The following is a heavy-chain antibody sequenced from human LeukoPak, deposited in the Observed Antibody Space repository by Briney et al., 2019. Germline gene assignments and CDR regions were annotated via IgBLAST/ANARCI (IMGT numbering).Heavy chain of an antibody. CDR1: GFTFSSYA. D-gene: IGHD3-10*01. J-gene: IGHJ5*02. CDR3: AKYYYGSGSYPNWFDP. Sequence: GGSLRLSCAASGFTFSSYAMSWVRQAPGKGLEWVSAISGSGGSTYYADSVKGRFTNSRDNSKNTLYLQMNSLRAEDTAVYYCAKYYYGSGSYPNWFDPWGQGTLVTVSS. CDR2: ISGSGGST. V-gene: IGHV3-23*01.